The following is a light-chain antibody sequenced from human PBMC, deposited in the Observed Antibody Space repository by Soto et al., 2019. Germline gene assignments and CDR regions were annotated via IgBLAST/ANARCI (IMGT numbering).Light chain of an antibody. CDR2: AAS. V-gene: IGKV1-8*01. CDR3: QQLNTYPIT. Sequence: IQMTQSPSSLSASTGDRVTITCRASQGISSYLAWYQQKAGKAPKLLIYAASTLQSGVPSRFSGSGSGTDFTLTISSLQSEDFATYYCQQLNTYPITFGQGTRLEIK. J-gene: IGKJ5*01. CDR1: QGISSY.